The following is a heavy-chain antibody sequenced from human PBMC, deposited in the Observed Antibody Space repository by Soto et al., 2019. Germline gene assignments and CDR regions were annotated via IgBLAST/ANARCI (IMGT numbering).Heavy chain of an antibody. CDR2: ISGSGGST. Sequence: EVQLLESGGGLVQPGGSLRLSCAASGFTFSSYAMSWVRQAPGKGLEWVSAISGSGGSTYYADSVKGRFTISRDNSKNTLYLQMNSLRAEDTAVYYCAKALVVPAAMTDFWSGYPKKYYFDYWGQGTLVTVSS. CDR3: AKALVVPAAMTDFWSGYPKKYYFDY. D-gene: IGHD2-2*01. J-gene: IGHJ4*02. V-gene: IGHV3-23*01. CDR1: GFTFSSYA.